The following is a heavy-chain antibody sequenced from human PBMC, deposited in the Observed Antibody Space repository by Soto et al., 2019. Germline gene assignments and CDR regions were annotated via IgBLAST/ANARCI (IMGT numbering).Heavy chain of an antibody. CDR3: ARDSREGRKYGMDV. J-gene: IGHJ6*02. D-gene: IGHD6-6*01. Sequence: ASVKVSCKASGYTFTGYYMHWVRQAPGQGLEWMGWINPNSGGTNYAQKFQGWVTMTRDTSISTAYMELSRLRSDDTAVYYCARDSREGRKYGMDVWGPGTTVTVSS. V-gene: IGHV1-2*04. CDR1: GYTFTGYY. CDR2: INPNSGGT.